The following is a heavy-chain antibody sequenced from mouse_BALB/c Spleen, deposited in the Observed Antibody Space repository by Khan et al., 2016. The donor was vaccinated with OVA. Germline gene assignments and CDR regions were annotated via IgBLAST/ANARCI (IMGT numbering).Heavy chain of an antibody. J-gene: IGHJ3*01. V-gene: IGHV1-4*01. CDR1: GYTFTSYT. Sequence: QVQLQQSGAELARPGASVKMSCKASGYTFTSYTIHWIKLRPGQGLEWIGYINPSNGYTNYNQKFKDKATLTADKSSTTAYMQLSSLTSDDSAVYNCVRDGDYYRNDGWFAYWGQGTLVTVS. CDR2: INPSNGYT. D-gene: IGHD2-14*01. CDR3: VRDGDYYRNDGWFAY.